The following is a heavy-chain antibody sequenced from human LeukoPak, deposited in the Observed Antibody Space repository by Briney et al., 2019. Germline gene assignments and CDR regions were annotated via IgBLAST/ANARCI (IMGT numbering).Heavy chain of an antibody. D-gene: IGHD3-22*01. Sequence: GGSLRLSCTASGFTFSGAWMTWVRQAPGKGLEWVANIREDGTEKNYVDSVKGRFTISRDNAKNSLYLQMNSLRAEDTAMYYCARDLYRIVVVPHYFDYWGQGTLVTASS. CDR3: ARDLYRIVVVPHYFDY. CDR1: GFTFSGAW. CDR2: IREDGTEK. J-gene: IGHJ4*02. V-gene: IGHV3-7*01.